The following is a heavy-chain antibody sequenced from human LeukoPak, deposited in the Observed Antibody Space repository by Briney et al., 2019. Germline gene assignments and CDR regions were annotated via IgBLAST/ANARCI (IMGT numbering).Heavy chain of an antibody. CDR3: ARHYDSSGYYSDY. CDR2: IYPGDSDT. CDR1: GYSFTNYW. J-gene: IGHJ4*02. D-gene: IGHD3-22*01. V-gene: IGHV5-51*01. Sequence: GESLKISYKGSGYSFTNYWIGWVRQMPGKGLEWMGIIYPGDSDTTYNPSFQGQVTISADKSFSTAYLQWSSLKASDTAMYYCARHYDSSGYYSDYWGQGTLVTVSS.